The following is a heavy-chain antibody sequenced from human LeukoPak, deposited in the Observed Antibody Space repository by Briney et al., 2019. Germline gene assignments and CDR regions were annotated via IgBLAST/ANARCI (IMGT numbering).Heavy chain of an antibody. CDR3: AREQRPILTTSGGFDH. V-gene: IGHV1-46*01. CDR2: INPSGGDT. Sequence: ASVKVSCKASGYILSSYNMHWVRQAPGQGLEWLGIINPSGGDTKYAQKFQGRVTLTRDKSTSTVYMELSSLTSDDTAVYYCAREQRPILTTSGGFDHWGQGTLVTVSS. D-gene: IGHD3-9*01. CDR1: GYILSSYN. J-gene: IGHJ4*02.